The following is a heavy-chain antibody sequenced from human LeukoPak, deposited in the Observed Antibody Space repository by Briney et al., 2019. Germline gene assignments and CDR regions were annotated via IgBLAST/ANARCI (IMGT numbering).Heavy chain of an antibody. CDR1: GCTFTGYY. V-gene: IGHV1-2*02. J-gene: IGHJ4*02. CDR3: ARIPHSYGDYVVDY. Sequence: GASVKVSCKASGCTFTGYYMHWVRQAPGQGLEWMGWINPNSGGTNYAQKFQGRVTMTRDTSISTAYMELSRLRSDDTAVYYCARIPHSYGDYVVDYWGQGTLVTVSS. D-gene: IGHD4-17*01. CDR2: INPNSGGT.